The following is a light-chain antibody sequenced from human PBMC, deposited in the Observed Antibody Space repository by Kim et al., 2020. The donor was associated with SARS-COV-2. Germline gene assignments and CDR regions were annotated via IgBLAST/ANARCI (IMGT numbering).Light chain of an antibody. J-gene: IGKJ4*01. CDR1: QSASNY. Sequence: SPGDRATLSCRASQSASNYLAWYKVEPGQAPRLLIYDASDRESGIPPRFSGSGSGTDFTLTISSLDPEDFGTYYCQQSNAGPFTFGGGTKLEI. V-gene: IGKV3-11*01. CDR3: QQSNAGPFT. CDR2: DAS.